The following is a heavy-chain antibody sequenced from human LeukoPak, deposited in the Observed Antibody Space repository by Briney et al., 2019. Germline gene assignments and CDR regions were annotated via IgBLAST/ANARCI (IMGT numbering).Heavy chain of an antibody. Sequence: GSLRLSCVASGFTFANSVLTWVRQAPGKGLEWVSGISETYGTTYYADSVKGRFTISRDKSRDTVSLQMNSLRAEDTAVYYCTSYCGPASCYSGFDNWGQGTLVTVSS. V-gene: IGHV3-23*01. CDR1: GFTFANSV. CDR3: TSYCGPASCYSGFDN. J-gene: IGHJ4*02. CDR2: ISETYGTT. D-gene: IGHD2-21*01.